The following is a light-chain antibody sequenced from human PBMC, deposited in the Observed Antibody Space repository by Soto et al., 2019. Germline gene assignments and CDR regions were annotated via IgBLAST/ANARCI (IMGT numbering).Light chain of an antibody. CDR3: LQHNTYPRT. CDR1: QSISSW. J-gene: IGKJ1*01. CDR2: DAS. V-gene: IGKV1-5*01. Sequence: DFQMPQSPSTLSASVADRLTLNCRASQSISSWLAWYQQKPGKAPKLLIYDASSLESGVPSRFSGSGSGTEFTLTISSLQPDDFATYYCLQHNTYPRTFGQGTKVDIK.